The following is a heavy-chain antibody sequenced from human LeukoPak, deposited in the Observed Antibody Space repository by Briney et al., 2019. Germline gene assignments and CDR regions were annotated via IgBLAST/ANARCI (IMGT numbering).Heavy chain of an antibody. CDR2: IYYSGST. J-gene: IGHJ4*02. D-gene: IGHD2-2*02. CDR1: GGSISSYY. CDR3: ARAIVVPAAIYYFDY. Sequence: PSETLSLTCTVSGGSISSYYWSWNRQPPGKGLEWIGYIYYSGSTNYNPSLKSRVTISVDTSKNQFSLKLSSVTAADTAVYYCARAIVVPAAIYYFDYWGQGTLVTVSS. V-gene: IGHV4-59*01.